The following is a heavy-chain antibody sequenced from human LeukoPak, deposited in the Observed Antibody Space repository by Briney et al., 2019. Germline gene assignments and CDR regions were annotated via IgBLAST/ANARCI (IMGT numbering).Heavy chain of an antibody. CDR1: GFIVSSNY. CDR2: IYTSGRA. D-gene: IGHD6-19*01. Sequence: GGSLTLPCAASGFIVSSNYMSCARQAPGKGLEWVAVIYTSGRADYADSVKGRFTTSRDNSKNTLYLQMNSLRAEDTAVYYCARETTSGWYWGQGTLVTVSS. J-gene: IGHJ4*02. CDR3: ARETTSGWY. V-gene: IGHV3-53*01.